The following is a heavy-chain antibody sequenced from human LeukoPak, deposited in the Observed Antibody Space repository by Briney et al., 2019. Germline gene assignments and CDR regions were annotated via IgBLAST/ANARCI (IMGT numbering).Heavy chain of an antibody. D-gene: IGHD3-3*01. V-gene: IGHV1-69*05. Sequence: ASVKVSCKASGGTFSSYAISWVRQAPGQGLEWMGGIIPIFGTANYAQKFQGRVTITTDESTSTAYMELSSLRSEDTAVYYCASGPITPHGFTIPTHYYYYMDVWGKGTTVTVSS. CDR3: ASGPITPHGFTIPTHYYYYMDV. CDR2: IIPIFGTA. CDR1: GGTFSSYA. J-gene: IGHJ6*03.